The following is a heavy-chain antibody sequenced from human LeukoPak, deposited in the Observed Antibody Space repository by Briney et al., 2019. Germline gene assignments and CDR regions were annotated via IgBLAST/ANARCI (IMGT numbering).Heavy chain of an antibody. CDR1: GYTLTELS. D-gene: IGHD3-16*02. J-gene: IGHJ4*02. Sequence: ASVKVSCKVSGYTLTELSMHWVRQAPGKGLEWMGGFDPEDGETIYAQKFQGRVTMTEDTSTDTAYMELSSLRSEDTAVYYCATYDHVWGSYRYPFDYWGQGTLVTVSS. CDR3: ATYDHVWGSYRYPFDY. CDR2: FDPEDGET. V-gene: IGHV1-24*01.